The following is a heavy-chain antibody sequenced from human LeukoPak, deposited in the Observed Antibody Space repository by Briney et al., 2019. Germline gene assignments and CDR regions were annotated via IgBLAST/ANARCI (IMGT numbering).Heavy chain of an antibody. V-gene: IGHV3-23*01. CDR1: GFTFSNYA. D-gene: IGHD4-17*01. Sequence: PGGSLRLTCAASGFTFSNYAMRWVRQAPRKGLEWVSVISSSGGRTYYADSVKGRFTISRDNSKNTLYLQMNSLRVEDTAIYYCTKHGEAYGDSKTDYWGQGTLVTVSS. CDR2: ISSSGGRT. CDR3: TKHGEAYGDSKTDY. J-gene: IGHJ4*02.